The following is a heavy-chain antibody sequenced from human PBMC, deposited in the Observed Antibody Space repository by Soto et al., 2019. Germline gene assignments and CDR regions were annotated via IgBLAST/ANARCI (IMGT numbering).Heavy chain of an antibody. V-gene: IGHV3-23*01. CDR2: ISGSGGST. CDR1: GFTFSSYA. CDR3: AKDGYCTRTSCSTNWFDP. D-gene: IGHD2-2*03. J-gene: IGHJ5*02. Sequence: EVQLLESGGGLVQPGGSLRLSCAASGFTFSSYAMSWVRQAPGKGLEWVSAISGSGGSTYYADSVKGRFTISRDNSKNTLYLQMSSLRAEDTAVYYCAKDGYCTRTSCSTNWFDPWGQGTLVTVSS.